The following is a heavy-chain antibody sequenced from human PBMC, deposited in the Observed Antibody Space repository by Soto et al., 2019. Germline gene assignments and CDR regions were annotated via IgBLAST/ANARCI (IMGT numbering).Heavy chain of an antibody. D-gene: IGHD4-4*01. Sequence: QVQLQQWGAGLLKPSETLSLTCAVYGGSFSGYYWSWIRQPPGKGLEWIGEINHSGSTNYNPSLRSRVTLSVDTSKNQFSLKLSSVTAADTAVYYCARGYSYYYYGMDVWGQGTTVTVSS. CDR1: GGSFSGYY. V-gene: IGHV4-34*01. CDR2: INHSGST. CDR3: ARGYSYYYYGMDV. J-gene: IGHJ6*02.